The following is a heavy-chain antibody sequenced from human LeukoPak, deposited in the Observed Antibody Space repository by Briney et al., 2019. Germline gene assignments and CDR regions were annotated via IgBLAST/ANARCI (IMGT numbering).Heavy chain of an antibody. J-gene: IGHJ5*02. CDR3: ARVGFSGYDS. CDR2: ITGDGSTP. CDR1: GFVFSNYA. V-gene: IGHV3-64*01. D-gene: IGHD5-12*01. Sequence: GGSLRLSCATSGFVFSNYAMNWVRQAPGKGLEYVSSITGDGSTPYYANSVKGRFTISRDNSRNTLYLQMGSLRSEDMAVYYCARVGFSGYDSWGQGTLVTVSS.